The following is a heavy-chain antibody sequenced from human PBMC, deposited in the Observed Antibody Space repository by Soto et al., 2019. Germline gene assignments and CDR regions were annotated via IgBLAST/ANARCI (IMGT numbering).Heavy chain of an antibody. D-gene: IGHD4-17*01. CDR3: ASRGYGEYYWYFDL. V-gene: IGHV4-34*01. Sequence: SETLSLTCAVYGGSFSGYYWSWIRQPPGKGLEWIGEINHSGSTNYNPSLKSRVTISVDTSKNQFSLKLSSVTAADTAVYYCASRGYGEYYWYFDLWGSGTLVPVSS. CDR2: INHSGST. CDR1: GGSFSGYY. J-gene: IGHJ2*01.